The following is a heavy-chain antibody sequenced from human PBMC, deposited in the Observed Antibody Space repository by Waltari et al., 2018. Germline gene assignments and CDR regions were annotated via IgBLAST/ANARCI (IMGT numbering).Heavy chain of an antibody. J-gene: IGHJ3*01. CDR1: GGTFGTYA. D-gene: IGHD1-26*01. V-gene: IGHV1-69*12. CDR3: AKRIVGGPFDV. Sequence: QVHLVQSGAEVRKTGSSVKVSCEASGGTFGTYAISWVRQAPGQGLEWMGGIIPIYGTPNYAQKFQGRVNVAADELTTTAYMELSSLRSDDTAVYYCAKRIVGGPFDVWGQGTMVTVSS. CDR2: IIPIYGTP.